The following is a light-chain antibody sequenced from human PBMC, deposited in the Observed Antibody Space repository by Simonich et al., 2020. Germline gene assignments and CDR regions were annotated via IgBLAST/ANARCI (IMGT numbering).Light chain of an antibody. V-gene: IGKV3-15*01. Sequence: EIVMTQSPATLSVSPGERATLSCRASQSVCSNLAWYQQQPGQAPRLLIYGSATRATGIPARFSGSGSGTEFTLTISSMQSEDFAVYYCQQYNNWPLWTFGQGTKVEIK. J-gene: IGKJ1*01. CDR2: GSA. CDR1: QSVCSN. CDR3: QQYNNWPLWT.